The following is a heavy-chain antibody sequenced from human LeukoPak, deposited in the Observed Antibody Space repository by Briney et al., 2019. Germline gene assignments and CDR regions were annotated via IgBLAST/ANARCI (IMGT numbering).Heavy chain of an antibody. D-gene: IGHD2-21*02. J-gene: IGHJ4*02. CDR3: ARGVYCGGDCYYWNM. CDR1: GFTFSDHY. V-gene: IGHV3-72*01. Sequence: GGSLRLSCAASGFTFSDHYMDWVRQAPGRGREWVGRTRNKANSYTTEYAASVKGSFTISRDDSKNSLYLQMNSLKTEDTAVYYCARGVYCGGDCYYWNMWGQGTLVTVSS. CDR2: TRNKANSYTT.